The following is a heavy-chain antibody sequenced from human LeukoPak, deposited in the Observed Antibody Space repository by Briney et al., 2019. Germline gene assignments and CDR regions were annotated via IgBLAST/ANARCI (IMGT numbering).Heavy chain of an antibody. V-gene: IGHV4-34*01. Sequence: SETLSLTCAVYGGSFSGYYWSWIRQPPGKGLEWIGEINHSGSANYNPSLKSRVTISVDTSKNQFSLKLSSVTAADTAVYYCARGRPYYYGSGSYYGARQTIDYWGQGTLVTVSS. CDR1: GGSFSGYY. CDR2: INHSGSA. D-gene: IGHD3-10*01. CDR3: ARGRPYYYGSGSYYGARQTIDY. J-gene: IGHJ4*02.